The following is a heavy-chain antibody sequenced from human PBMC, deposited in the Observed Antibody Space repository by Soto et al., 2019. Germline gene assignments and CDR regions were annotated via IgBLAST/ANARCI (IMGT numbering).Heavy chain of an antibody. CDR2: MSGSGGNT. D-gene: IGHD6-19*01. CDR1: GFTFSTYA. V-gene: IGHV3-23*01. Sequence: GGSLRLSCVASGFTFSTYAMSWVRQAPGKGLEWVSAMSGSGGNTYYADSVKGRCTISRDYSKNTLYLQMNSLRAEDTAVHYCAKPDIAVTGAFDSWGLGTLVTVSS. CDR3: AKPDIAVTGAFDS. J-gene: IGHJ4*02.